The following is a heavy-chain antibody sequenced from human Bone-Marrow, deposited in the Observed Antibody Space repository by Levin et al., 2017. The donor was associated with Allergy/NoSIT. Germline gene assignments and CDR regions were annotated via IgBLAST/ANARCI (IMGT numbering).Heavy chain of an antibody. D-gene: IGHD5-12*01. CDR1: GFTVSSSY. CDR2: IYSDGRT. Sequence: QAGGSLRLSCAASGFTVSSSYMSWVRQAPGKGLEWVSVIYSDGRTYYANSVKGRFTISRDNSNNTLYLQMNGLRDEDTAVYYCARAGWGYDWDYWGHGTLVTVSS. V-gene: IGHV3-66*02. J-gene: IGHJ4*01. CDR3: ARAGWGYDWDY.